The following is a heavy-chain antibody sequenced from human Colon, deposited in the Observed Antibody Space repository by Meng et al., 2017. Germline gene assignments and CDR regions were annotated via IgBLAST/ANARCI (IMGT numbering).Heavy chain of an antibody. J-gene: IGHJ4*02. Sequence: SETLSLTCTVSGGSITSHNWNWIRQSPGKGLERIGAGSFSGGTNYNPSLKGRVTTSVDTSKNQFSLKLSSVTTADTAVYYCARDGDYASNYFDSWGQGILVTVSS. CDR3: ARDGDYASNYFDS. V-gene: IGHV4-59*11. CDR1: GGSITSHN. CDR2: GSFSGGT. D-gene: IGHD4-17*01.